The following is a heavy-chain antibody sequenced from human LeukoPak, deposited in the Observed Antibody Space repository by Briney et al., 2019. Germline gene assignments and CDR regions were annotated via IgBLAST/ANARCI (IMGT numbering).Heavy chain of an antibody. Sequence: GGSLRLSCADPGFSLRSYVMSSVRQAPGKGLEWVSVICYTGGSTYYADSVKGRFTISRDNSKNTLYLQMNSLRAEDTAVYYCGKGTVAGTWGNSCFDPWGQGTRVTVSS. CDR3: GKGTVAGTWGNSCFDP. J-gene: IGHJ5*02. D-gene: IGHD3-16*01. CDR2: ICYTGGST. V-gene: IGHV3-23*01. CDR1: GFSLRSYV.